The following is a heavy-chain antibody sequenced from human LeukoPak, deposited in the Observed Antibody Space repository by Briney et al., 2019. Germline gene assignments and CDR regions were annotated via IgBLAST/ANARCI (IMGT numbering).Heavy chain of an antibody. Sequence: GGSLRLSCAASGLTVSRSYMSWVRQAPGKGLEWVSVIYSGGTTHYADSVKGRFTISRDESKNTVYLQMSSLRVEDTAVYYCASSMQQPNWGQGTLVTVSS. D-gene: IGHD6-13*01. CDR1: GLTVSRSY. V-gene: IGHV3-53*01. J-gene: IGHJ4*02. CDR3: ASSMQQPN. CDR2: IYSGGTT.